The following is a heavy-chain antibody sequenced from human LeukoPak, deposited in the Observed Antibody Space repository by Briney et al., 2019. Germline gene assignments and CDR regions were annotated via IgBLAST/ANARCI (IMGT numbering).Heavy chain of an antibody. CDR3: GMVRGV. D-gene: IGHD3-10*01. Sequence: GGSLSLSCAASGFTFSSYSMNWVRQAPGEGLEWVASISGSSSHIYYADSVKGRFTISRDNAKNSLYLQMNSLRGEDAAVYYCGMVRGVWGQGTTVTVSS. CDR2: ISGSSSHI. V-gene: IGHV3-21*01. J-gene: IGHJ6*02. CDR1: GFTFSSYS.